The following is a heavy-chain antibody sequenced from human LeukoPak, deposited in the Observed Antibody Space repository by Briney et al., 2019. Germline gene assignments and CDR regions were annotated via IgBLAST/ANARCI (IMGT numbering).Heavy chain of an antibody. CDR2: ISYDGSNK. CDR3: AKDGPPGAFDY. D-gene: IGHD3-10*01. Sequence: GGSLRLSCAASGFTFSSYGMHWVRQAPGKGLEWVAVISYDGSNKCYADSVKGRFTISRDNSKNTLYLQMNSLRAEDTAVYYCAKDGPPGAFDYWGQGTLVTVSS. CDR1: GFTFSSYG. V-gene: IGHV3-30*18. J-gene: IGHJ4*02.